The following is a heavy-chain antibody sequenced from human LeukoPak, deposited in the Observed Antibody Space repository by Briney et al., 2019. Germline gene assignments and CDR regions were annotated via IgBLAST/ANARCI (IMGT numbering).Heavy chain of an antibody. V-gene: IGHV3-48*03. CDR2: ISSSGSTI. CDR3: AELGITMVGGV. D-gene: IGHD3-10*02. CDR1: GFTFSSYE. Sequence: GGSLRLSCAASGFTFSSYEMNWVRQAPGKGLEWVSYISSSGSTIYYADSVKGRFTISRDNAKNSLYLQMNSLRAEDTAVYYCAELGITMVGGVWGKGTTVTISS. J-gene: IGHJ6*04.